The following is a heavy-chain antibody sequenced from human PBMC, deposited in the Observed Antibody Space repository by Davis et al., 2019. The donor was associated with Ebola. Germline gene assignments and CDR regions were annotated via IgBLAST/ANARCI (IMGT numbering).Heavy chain of an antibody. D-gene: IGHD3-16*01. Sequence: PGGSLRLSCAASGFTVSSNYMSWVRQAPGKGLEWVSVIYSGGSTYYADSVKGRFTISRDNSKNTLYLQMNSLRAEDTAVYYCARTRPQGDNWFDPWGQGTLVTVSS. J-gene: IGHJ5*02. V-gene: IGHV3-53*01. CDR2: IYSGGST. CDR3: ARTRPQGDNWFDP. CDR1: GFTVSSNY.